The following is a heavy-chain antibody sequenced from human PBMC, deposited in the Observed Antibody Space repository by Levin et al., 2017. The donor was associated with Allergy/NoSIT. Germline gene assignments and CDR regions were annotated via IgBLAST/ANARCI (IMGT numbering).Heavy chain of an antibody. D-gene: IGHD6-19*01. CDR3: ARDVWFSSGWYASHHWFDP. CDR1: GGSISSYY. V-gene: IGHV4-59*01. CDR2: IYYSGST. J-gene: IGHJ5*02. Sequence: SETLSLTCTVSGGSISSYYWSWIRQPPGKGLDWIGYIYYSGSTNYNPSLKSRVTISVDTPKNQFSLKLSSVTAADTAVYYCARDVWFSSGWYASHHWFDPWGQGTLVTVSS.